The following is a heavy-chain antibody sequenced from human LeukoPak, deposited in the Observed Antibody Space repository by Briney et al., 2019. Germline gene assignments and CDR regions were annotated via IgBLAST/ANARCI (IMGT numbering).Heavy chain of an antibody. Sequence: ASVTVSCTASGYTFTSYGISWVRQAPGQGLEWMGWINAYNGNTNYAQKLQGRVTMTTDTSTRTAYMELRSLRSDDTAVYYCARDTLYYDSSGYPDYWGQGTLVTVSS. CDR1: GYTFTSYG. V-gene: IGHV1-18*01. CDR2: INAYNGNT. D-gene: IGHD3-22*01. J-gene: IGHJ4*02. CDR3: ARDTLYYDSSGYPDY.